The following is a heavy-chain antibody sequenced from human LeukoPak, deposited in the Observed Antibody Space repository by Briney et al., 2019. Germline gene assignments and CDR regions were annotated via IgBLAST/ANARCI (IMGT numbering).Heavy chain of an antibody. Sequence: GSLRLSCTASGFTFGDYAMSWVRQAPGKGLEWVGFIRSKAYGGTTEYAASVKGRFTISRDDSKSIAYLQMNSLKTEDTAVYYCTRVFRGVIIDYWGQGALVTVSS. CDR1: GFTFGDYA. CDR3: TRVFRGVIIDY. CDR2: IRSKAYGGTT. V-gene: IGHV3-49*04. J-gene: IGHJ4*02. D-gene: IGHD3-10*01.